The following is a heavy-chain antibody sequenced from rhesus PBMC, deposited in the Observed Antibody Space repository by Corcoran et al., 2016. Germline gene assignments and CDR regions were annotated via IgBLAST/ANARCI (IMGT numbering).Heavy chain of an antibody. D-gene: IGHD1-44*02. Sequence: QVQLQESGPGLVKPSETLSVTCAVSGGSISSRYWSWIRQAPGKGVEGIGYIYGSGSSTNYNPSLKSRVTLSVDTSKNQLSLKLSSVTTADTAVYYCARDGVVGATRLYYGLDSWGQGVVVTVSS. V-gene: IGHV4-169*01. CDR3: ARDGVVGATRLYYGLDS. CDR2: IYGSGSST. J-gene: IGHJ6*01. CDR1: GGSISSRY.